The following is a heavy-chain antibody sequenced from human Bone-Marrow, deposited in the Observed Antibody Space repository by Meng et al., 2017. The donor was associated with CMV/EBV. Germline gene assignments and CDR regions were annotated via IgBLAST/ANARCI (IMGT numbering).Heavy chain of an antibody. Sequence: VVESGGGLVKPGGSLRLSCTVSGLVFSDAWVTWVRQAAGKGLEWVGRIKSKGSGETRDYSAPVKGRFTISRDDLKNMIYLQMNSLQVEDTAIYFCTHCQDYYETVGRWGQGTLVTVSS. D-gene: IGHD3-16*01. CDR3: THCQDYYETVGR. CDR1: GLVFSDAW. J-gene: IGHJ4*02. V-gene: IGHV3-15*01. CDR2: IKSKGSGETR.